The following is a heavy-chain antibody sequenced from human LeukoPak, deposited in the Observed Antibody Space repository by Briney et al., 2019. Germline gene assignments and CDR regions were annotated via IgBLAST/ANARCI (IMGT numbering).Heavy chain of an antibody. CDR3: ARVYYDSSGFYRGAFDI. CDR1: GFTFRDYY. D-gene: IGHD3-22*01. Sequence: GGSLRLSCAASGFTFRDYYMSWIRQAPGKGLECVSKISSSGGNTNYADSVKGRFTISRDNAKNSLYLQMISLRVEDTAVYYCARVYYDSSGFYRGAFDIWGQGTMVTVSS. V-gene: IGHV3-11*05. J-gene: IGHJ3*02. CDR2: ISSSGGNT.